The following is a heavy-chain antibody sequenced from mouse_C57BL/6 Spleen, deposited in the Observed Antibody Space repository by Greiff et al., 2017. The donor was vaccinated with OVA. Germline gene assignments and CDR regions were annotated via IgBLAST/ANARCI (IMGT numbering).Heavy chain of an antibody. Sequence: QVQLQQPGAELVRPGSSVKLSCKASGYTFTSYWMDWVKQRPGQGLEWIGNIYPSDSGTHYNQKFKGKATLTVDKSSSTAYMQLSSLTSEASAVYYCARESEGRVDYWGQGTTLTVSS. V-gene: IGHV1-61*01. CDR1: GYTFTSYW. CDR3: ARESEGRVDY. J-gene: IGHJ2*01. CDR2: IYPSDSGT.